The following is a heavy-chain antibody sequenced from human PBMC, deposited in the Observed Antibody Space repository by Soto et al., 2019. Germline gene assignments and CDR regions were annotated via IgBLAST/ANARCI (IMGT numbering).Heavy chain of an antibody. D-gene: IGHD3-22*01. J-gene: IGHJ3*02. CDR1: GGSISSYY. V-gene: IGHV4-59*01. Sequence: SETLSLTCTVSGGSISSYYWSWIRQPPGKGLEWIGYIYYSGSTNYNPSLKSRVTISVDTSKNQFSLKLSSVTAADTAVYYCARCHYDSSGYDGGYAFDIWGQGTMVTVSS. CDR2: IYYSGST. CDR3: ARCHYDSSGYDGGYAFDI.